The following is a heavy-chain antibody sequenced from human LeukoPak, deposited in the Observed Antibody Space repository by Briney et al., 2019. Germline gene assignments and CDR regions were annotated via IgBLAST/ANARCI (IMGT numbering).Heavy chain of an antibody. CDR2: IYYSGST. CDR3: ARGMNLGTNWFDP. V-gene: IGHV4-30-4*01. CDR1: GGSMSSIDYY. Sequence: SQTLSLTCTVSGGSMSSIDYYWSWIRQPPGKGLEWIGYIYYSGSTYYNPSLKSRLTISVDTSKNQFSLKLSSVTAADTAVYYCARGMNLGTNWFDPWGQGTLVTVSS. J-gene: IGHJ5*02. D-gene: IGHD1-1*01.